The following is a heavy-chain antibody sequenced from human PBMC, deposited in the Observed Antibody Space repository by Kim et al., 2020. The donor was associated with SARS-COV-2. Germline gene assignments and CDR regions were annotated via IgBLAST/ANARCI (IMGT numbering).Heavy chain of an antibody. CDR1: GFTFSSYW. CDR3: ARYLRRWVVVAARPRWFDY. CDR2: IKQDGSEK. V-gene: IGHV3-7*01. D-gene: IGHD2-15*01. J-gene: IGHJ4*02. Sequence: VGSLRLSCAASGFTFSSYWMSWVRQAPGKGLEWVANIKQDGSEKYYVDSVKGRFTISRDNAKNSLYLQMNSLRAEDTAVYYCARYLRRWVVVAARPRWFDYWGQGTLVTVSS.